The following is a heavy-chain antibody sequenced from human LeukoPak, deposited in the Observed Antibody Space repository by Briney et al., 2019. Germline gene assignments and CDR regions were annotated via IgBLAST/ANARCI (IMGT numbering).Heavy chain of an antibody. Sequence: SEPLSLTCTVSGGSISTYYWSWIRQPPGKGVEWIGYIHYTGNTNYKSSLKSRVTISVDTSKNQFSLKVSSVTAADTAVYYCAREMYDRSSFGMDVWGQGTTGTVSS. CDR3: AREMYDRSSFGMDV. J-gene: IGHJ6*02. CDR2: IHYTGNT. CDR1: GGSISTYY. V-gene: IGHV4-59*01. D-gene: IGHD6-6*01.